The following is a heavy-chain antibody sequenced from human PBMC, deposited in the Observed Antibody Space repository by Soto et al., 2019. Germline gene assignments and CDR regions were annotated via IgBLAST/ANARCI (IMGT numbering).Heavy chain of an antibody. V-gene: IGHV3-30-3*01. Sequence: QVQLVESGGGVVQPGRSLRLSCAASGFTFSRYAMHWVRQAPGKGLEWVAVISYDGSNKYYADSVKGRFTISRDNSKNTLYLQMNSLRAEDTAVYYCARAGATYYDFWSGYSGLDYWGQGTLVTVSS. CDR3: ARAGATYYDFWSGYSGLDY. CDR1: GFTFSRYA. J-gene: IGHJ4*02. CDR2: ISYDGSNK. D-gene: IGHD3-3*01.